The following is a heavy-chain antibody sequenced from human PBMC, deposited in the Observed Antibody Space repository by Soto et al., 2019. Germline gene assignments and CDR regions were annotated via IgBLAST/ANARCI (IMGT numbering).Heavy chain of an antibody. D-gene: IGHD3-10*01. Sequence: EVQLVESGGGLVQPGGSLRLSCAASGFTFSRYSMTWVRQAPGKGLEWVSYVSGSSRAIYYADSVKGRFTISRDNAKNSLYLQMNSLRAEDPAVYYCASPPPFTVRGVDGMDVWGQGTTVTVSS. CDR2: VSGSSRAI. CDR1: GFTFSRYS. CDR3: ASPPPFTVRGVDGMDV. V-gene: IGHV3-48*01. J-gene: IGHJ6*02.